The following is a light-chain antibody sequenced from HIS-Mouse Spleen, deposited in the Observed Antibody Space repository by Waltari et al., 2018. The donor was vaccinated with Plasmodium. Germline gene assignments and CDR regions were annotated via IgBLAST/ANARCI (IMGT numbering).Light chain of an antibody. CDR2: GAS. J-gene: IGKJ1*01. Sequence: TQSPSTLSASVGDRATLSCRASQSVSSSYLAWYQQKPGQAPRLLIYGASSRATGIPDRFSGSGSGTDFTLTISRLEPEDFAVYYCQQYGSSGTFGQGTKVEIK. CDR3: QQYGSSGT. CDR1: QSVSSSY. V-gene: IGKV3-20*01.